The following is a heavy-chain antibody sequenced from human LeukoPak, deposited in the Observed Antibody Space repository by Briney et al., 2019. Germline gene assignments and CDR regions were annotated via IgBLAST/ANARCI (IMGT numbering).Heavy chain of an antibody. J-gene: IGHJ4*02. D-gene: IGHD3-22*01. Sequence: PGGSLRLSCAASGFTFSSYWMHWVRQAPGKGLVWVSRINSDGSSTSYADSVKGRFTISRDNAKNTLYLQMNSLRAEDTAVYYCARDFDSYYYDSSGYFFDYWGQGTLVTVSS. CDR3: ARDFDSYYYDSSGYFFDY. CDR2: INSDGSST. CDR1: GFTFSSYW. V-gene: IGHV3-74*01.